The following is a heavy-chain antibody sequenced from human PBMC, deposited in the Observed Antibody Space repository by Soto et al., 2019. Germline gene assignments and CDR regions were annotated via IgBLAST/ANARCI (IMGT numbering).Heavy chain of an antibody. Sequence: VKVSCKASGGTFSSYAISWVRQAPGQGLEWMGGIIPIFGTANYAQKFQGRVTITADESTSTAYMELSSLRSEDTAVYYCARGHVVVTAGWFDPWGQGTLVTVSS. V-gene: IGHV1-69*13. J-gene: IGHJ5*02. CDR3: ARGHVVVTAGWFDP. CDR2: IIPIFGTA. CDR1: GGTFSSYA. D-gene: IGHD2-21*02.